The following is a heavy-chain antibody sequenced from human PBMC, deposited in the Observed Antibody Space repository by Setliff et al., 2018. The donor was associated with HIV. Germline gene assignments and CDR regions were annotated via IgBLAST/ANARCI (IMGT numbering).Heavy chain of an antibody. CDR1: GGSISTYY. D-gene: IGHD3-10*01. J-gene: IGHJ4*02. V-gene: IGHV4-4*07. CDR2: IHHTGNT. CDR3: GREDWGSGELGGGV. Sequence: PSETLSLTCTVSGGSISTYYWSWIRQPAGKGLEWIGRIHHTGNTNYNPSLKSRVTISLDTSRNQFSLSLSSVTAGDTAVYYCGREDWGSGELGGGVWGQGTLVTVSS.